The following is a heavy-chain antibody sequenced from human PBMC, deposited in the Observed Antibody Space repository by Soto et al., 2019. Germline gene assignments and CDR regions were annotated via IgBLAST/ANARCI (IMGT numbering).Heavy chain of an antibody. J-gene: IGHJ5*02. CDR3: ARHRLGYWNSTSCPANWFGP. Sequence: KPSETLSLTCSVSGASVGSGGHYWSWIRQRPGKGLEWIAYIYYTGGTYFNPSLKSRVTMSVDASKNRFSLNLSSVTAADTAVYYCARHRLGYWNSTSCPANWFGPWGQGTLVTVAS. CDR2: IYYTGGT. V-gene: IGHV4-31*03. D-gene: IGHD2-2*01. CDR1: GASVGSGGHY.